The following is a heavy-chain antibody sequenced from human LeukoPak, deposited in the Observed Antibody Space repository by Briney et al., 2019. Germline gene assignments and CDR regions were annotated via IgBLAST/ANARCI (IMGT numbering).Heavy chain of an antibody. CDR1: GGSISSYY. J-gene: IGHJ4*02. Sequence: PSETLSLTCTVSGGSISSYYWSWIRQPPGKGLEWIGYIYYSGSTNYNPSLKSRVTISVDTSKNQFFLKLSSVTAADTAVYYCARTEMATTTVPAFFDYWGQGTLVTVSS. D-gene: IGHD5-24*01. V-gene: IGHV4-59*01. CDR2: IYYSGST. CDR3: ARTEMATTTVPAFFDY.